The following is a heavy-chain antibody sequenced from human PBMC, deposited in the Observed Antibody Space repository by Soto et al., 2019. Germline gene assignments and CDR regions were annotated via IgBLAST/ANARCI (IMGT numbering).Heavy chain of an antibody. J-gene: IGHJ4*02. CDR1: GDSLSSYY. V-gene: IGHV4-59*08. Sequence: QVQLQESGPGLVKPSETLSLTCTVSGDSLSSYYWSWIRQPPGKGLEWIGYIYHTGGSPNYNPSLKIRFTMSVDTSKTKFALKLSSVTAADTAVYYCARRYSYGYLFDYWGLGTLVTVSS. CDR3: ARRYSYGYLFDY. D-gene: IGHD5-18*01. CDR2: IYHTGGSP.